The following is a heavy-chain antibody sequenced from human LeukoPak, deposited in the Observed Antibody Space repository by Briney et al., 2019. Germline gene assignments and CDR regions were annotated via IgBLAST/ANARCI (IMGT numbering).Heavy chain of an antibody. V-gene: IGHV1-69*04. J-gene: IGHJ4*02. D-gene: IGHD5-12*01. Sequence: SVTVSCKASGGTFSSYAISWVRQAPGQGLEWMGRIIPILGIANYAQKFQGRVTITADKSTSTAYMELSSLRSEDTAVYYCASTKSGYSGYGYFDYWGQGTLVTVSS. CDR2: IIPILGIA. CDR1: GGTFSSYA. CDR3: ASTKSGYSGYGYFDY.